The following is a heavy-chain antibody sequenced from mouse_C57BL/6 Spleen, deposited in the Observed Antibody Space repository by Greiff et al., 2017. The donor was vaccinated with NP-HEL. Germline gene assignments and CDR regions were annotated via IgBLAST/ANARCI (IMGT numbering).Heavy chain of an antibody. J-gene: IGHJ3*01. CDR3: ARSGGNYAAWFAY. V-gene: IGHV1-69*01. CDR2: IDPSDSYT. D-gene: IGHD2-1*01. CDR1: GYTFTSYW. Sequence: VQLQQPGAELVMPGASVKLSCKASGYTFTSYWMHWVKQRPGQGLEWIGEIDPSDSYTNYNQKFKGKSTLTVDKSSSTAYMQLSSLTSEDSAVYYCARSGGNYAAWFAYWGQGTLVTVSA.